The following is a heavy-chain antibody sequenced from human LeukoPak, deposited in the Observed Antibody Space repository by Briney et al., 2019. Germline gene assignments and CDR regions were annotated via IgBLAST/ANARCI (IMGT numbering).Heavy chain of an antibody. CDR3: ASRETSDAFDI. CDR2: INPSGGST. CDR1: GYTFTSYY. V-gene: IGHV1-46*01. J-gene: IGHJ3*02. Sequence: ASVKVSCKASGYTFTSYYMHWVRQAPGQGLEWMGIINPSGGSTSYAQKFQGRVTMTRDTSTSTVYMEPSSLRSEDTAVYYCASRETSDAFDIWGQGTMVTVSS.